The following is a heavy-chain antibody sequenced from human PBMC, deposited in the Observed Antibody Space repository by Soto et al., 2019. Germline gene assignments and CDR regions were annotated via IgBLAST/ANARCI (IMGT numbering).Heavy chain of an antibody. J-gene: IGHJ5*02. D-gene: IGHD2-2*02. V-gene: IGHV3-23*01. CDR3: AKGYCTSTSYYNNWFDP. Sequence: EVQLLESGGGLVQPGGSLRVSCATSGFTFSSFAMSWVRQAPGKGLEWVSTISSGGSTTYYADSVKGRFTISRDNSKDTLYLQMNSLRAEDTAVYYCAKGYCTSTSYYNNWFDPWGQGTLVTVSS. CDR2: ISSGGSTT. CDR1: GFTFSSFA.